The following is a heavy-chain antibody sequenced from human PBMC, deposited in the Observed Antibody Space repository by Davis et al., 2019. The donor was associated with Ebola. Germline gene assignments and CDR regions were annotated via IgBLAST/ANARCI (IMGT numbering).Heavy chain of an antibody. V-gene: IGHV1-18*01. Sequence: ASVKVSCKASGYTFTSYGISWVRQAPGHGPEWMGWISAYKGNTNYAQKLQGRVTMTTDTSTSTAYMELRSLRSDDTAVYYCARDPYCSSTRCYTGDAFDIWGKGTMVTVSS. J-gene: IGHJ3*02. CDR1: GYTFTSYG. CDR3: ARDPYCSSTRCYTGDAFDI. CDR2: ISAYKGNT. D-gene: IGHD2-2*02.